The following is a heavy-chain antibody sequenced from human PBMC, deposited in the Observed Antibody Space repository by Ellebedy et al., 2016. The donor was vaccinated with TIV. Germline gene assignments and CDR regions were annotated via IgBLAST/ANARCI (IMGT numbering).Heavy chain of an antibody. J-gene: IGHJ6*02. CDR2: ITPDGTGT. D-gene: IGHD1-14*01. V-gene: IGHV3-74*03. Sequence: GESLKISXVASGFSFGAHWMHWVRQVPGKGLLWVSRITPDGTGTKYADSVRGRFTITRDIAKNTLFLEMNSLRAEDTALYDCARDGRTSEDDADNGMDVWGQGTKVIVSS. CDR3: ARDGRTSEDDADNGMDV. CDR1: GFSFGAHW.